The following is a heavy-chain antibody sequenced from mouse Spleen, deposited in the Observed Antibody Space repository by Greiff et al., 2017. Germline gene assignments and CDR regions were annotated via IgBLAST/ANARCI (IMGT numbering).Heavy chain of an antibody. V-gene: IGHV1-15*01. J-gene: IGHJ3*01. Sequence: QVQLQQSGAELVRPGASVTLSCKASGYTFTDYEMHWVKQTPVHGLEWIGAIDPETGGTAYNQKFKGKAILTADKSSSTAYLELRSLTSEDSAVYYCTRLGYGKAWFAYWGQGTLVTVSA. CDR3: TRLGYGKAWFAY. CDR2: IDPETGGT. D-gene: IGHD2-1*01. CDR1: GYTFTDYE.